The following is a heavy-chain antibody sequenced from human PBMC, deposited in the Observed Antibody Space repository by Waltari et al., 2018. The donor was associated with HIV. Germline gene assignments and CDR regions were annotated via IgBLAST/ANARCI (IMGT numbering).Heavy chain of an antibody. Sequence: QVQLQESGPGLVKPSQTLSLTCTVSGGSISSGSYHWSWTRQPAGKGLEWIGRIYTSGSTNYNPSLKSRVTISVDTSKNQFSLKLSSVTAADTAVYYCARTYCSSTSCYGGANWFDPWGQGTLVTVSS. J-gene: IGHJ5*02. D-gene: IGHD2-2*01. CDR1: GGSISSGSYH. V-gene: IGHV4-61*02. CDR3: ARTYCSSTSCYGGANWFDP. CDR2: IYTSGST.